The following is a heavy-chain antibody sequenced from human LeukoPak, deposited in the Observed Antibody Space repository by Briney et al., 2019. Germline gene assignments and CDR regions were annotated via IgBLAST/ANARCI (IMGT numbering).Heavy chain of an antibody. CDR3: ARDQTGSYDY. D-gene: IGHD1-26*01. V-gene: IGHV3-48*01. Sequence: GSLRLSCAASGFTFSSYSMNWVRQAPGKGLEWVSYISTGSSSRNYADSVKGGFTISRDNAKNSLYLQMDSLRAEDTAVYYCARDQTGSYDYWGQGTLVTVSS. J-gene: IGHJ4*02. CDR2: ISTGSSSR. CDR1: GFTFSSYS.